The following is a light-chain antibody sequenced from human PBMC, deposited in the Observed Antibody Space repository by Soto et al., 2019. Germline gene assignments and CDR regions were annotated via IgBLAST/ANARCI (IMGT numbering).Light chain of an antibody. CDR2: AAS. CDR1: QSISSY. V-gene: IGKV1-39*01. CDR3: QQSYSTPHT. J-gene: IGKJ5*01. Sequence: DIQMTQSPSSLSASVGDRVTITCLASQSISSYLNWYQQKPGKAPKLLIYAASSLQSGVPSRFSGSGSGTDFTLTISSLQPEDFATYYCQQSYSTPHTVGQGTRLEIK.